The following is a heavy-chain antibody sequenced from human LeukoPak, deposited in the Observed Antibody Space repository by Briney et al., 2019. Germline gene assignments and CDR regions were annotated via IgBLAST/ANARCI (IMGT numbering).Heavy chain of an antibody. D-gene: IGHD5-24*01. CDR2: TNWNGRST. Sequence: PGGSLRLSCAASGFTFEDYGMSWVRQAPGKGLEWVSGTNWNGRSTGYADSVKGRFTISRDNAKNSLYLQMNSLRAEDTALYYCARSELQFDYFDYWGQGTLVTVSS. CDR3: ARSELQFDYFDY. CDR1: GFTFEDYG. J-gene: IGHJ4*02. V-gene: IGHV3-20*04.